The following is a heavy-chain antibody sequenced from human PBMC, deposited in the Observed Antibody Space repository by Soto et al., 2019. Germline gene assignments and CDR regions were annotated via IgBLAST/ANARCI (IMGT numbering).Heavy chain of an antibody. D-gene: IGHD6-19*01. CDR2: ISSSSSYI. V-gene: IGHV3-21*01. J-gene: IGHJ4*02. Sequence: PGGSLRLSCAASGFTFSSYSMNWVRQAPGKGLEWVSSISSSSSYIYYADSVKGRFTISRDNAKNSLYLQMNSLRAEDTAVYYCARDSLLLAVAGSWPFDYWGQGTLVTVSS. CDR1: GFTFSSYS. CDR3: ARDSLLLAVAGSWPFDY.